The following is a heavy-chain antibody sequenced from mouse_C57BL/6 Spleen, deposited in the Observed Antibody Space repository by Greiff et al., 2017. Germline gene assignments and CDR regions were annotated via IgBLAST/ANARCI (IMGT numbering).Heavy chain of an antibody. D-gene: IGHD2-5*01. CDR2: IYPGSGST. V-gene: IGHV1-55*01. CDR3: ARSLYSNHYFDY. J-gene: IGHJ2*01. CDR1: GYTFTSYW. Sequence: VQLQQPGAELVKPGASVKMSCKASGYTFTSYWITWVKQRPGQGLEWIGDIYPGSGSTNYNEKFKSKATLTVDTSSSTAYMQLSSLTSEDSAVYYCARSLYSNHYFDYWGQGTTLTVSS.